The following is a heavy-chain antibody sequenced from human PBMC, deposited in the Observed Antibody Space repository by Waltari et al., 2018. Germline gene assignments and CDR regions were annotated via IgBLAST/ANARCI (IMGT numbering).Heavy chain of an antibody. CDR3: ARGAAGHAFDI. V-gene: IGHV4-61*02. J-gene: IGHJ3*02. CDR2: IYTSGST. D-gene: IGHD6-13*01. CDR1: GGSISSGSYY. Sequence: QVQLQESGPGLVKPSHTLSLTCTVSGGSISSGSYYWSWIRQPAGKGLEWIGRIYTSGSTNYNPSLKSRVTISVDTSKNQFSLKLSSVTAADTAVYYCARGAAGHAFDIWGQGTMVTVSS.